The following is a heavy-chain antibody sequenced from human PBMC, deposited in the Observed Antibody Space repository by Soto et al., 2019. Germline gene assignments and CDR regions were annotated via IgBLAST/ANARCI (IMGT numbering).Heavy chain of an antibody. CDR3: AKGSTSSRPYYFDY. CDR1: GFTFSSYA. V-gene: IGHV3-23*01. J-gene: IGHJ4*02. CDR2: ITGSGGDT. D-gene: IGHD2-2*01. Sequence: HPGGSLRLSCAASGFTFSSYAMSWVRQAPGKGLEWFSAITGSGGDTFHADSVKGRFTISRDNTKNTLYLQMSSLRAEDTAVYYCAKGSTSSRPYYFDYWGQGTLVTVSS.